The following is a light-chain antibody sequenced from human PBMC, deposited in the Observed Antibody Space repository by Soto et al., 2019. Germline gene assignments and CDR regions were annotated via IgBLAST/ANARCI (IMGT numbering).Light chain of an antibody. CDR1: ISNIGSNY. Sequence: QSVLTQPPSASGTPGQRVTISCSGSISNIGSNYVYWYQQLPVTAPKLLIYRNNQRPSGVPDRFSGSKSGTSASLAISGLRSEDEADYYCAAWDDSLSGFYVFGTGTKVTVL. J-gene: IGLJ1*01. CDR2: RNN. CDR3: AAWDDSLSGFYV. V-gene: IGLV1-47*01.